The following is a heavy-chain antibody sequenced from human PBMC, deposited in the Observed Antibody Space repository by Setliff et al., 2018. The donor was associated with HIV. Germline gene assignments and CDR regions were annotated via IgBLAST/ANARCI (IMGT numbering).Heavy chain of an antibody. J-gene: IGHJ5*02. CDR3: ATSRSLWLRFVDL. Sequence: ASETLSLTCGVSGGSISSDNWWIWVRQSPGKGLEWIGEIYHSGSTNYSPSLKSRIDMSVDKSKNQFSLELRSVTAADTAVYYCATSRSLWLRFVDLWGQGALVTVS. CDR1: GGSISSDNW. D-gene: IGHD5-12*01. CDR2: IYHSGST. V-gene: IGHV4-4*02.